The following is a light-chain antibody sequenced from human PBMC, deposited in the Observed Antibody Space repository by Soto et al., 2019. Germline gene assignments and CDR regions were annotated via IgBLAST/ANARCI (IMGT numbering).Light chain of an antibody. Sequence: QTVVTQSPSASASLGASVKLTCTLSSGHSSYAIAWHQQQPEKGPRYLMKLNSDDSHSKGDGIPDRFSGSSSGAERYLTFSSLQSEDEADYYCQNWGTGIQVFGGGTKLTVL. CDR1: SGHSSYA. V-gene: IGLV4-69*01. CDR2: LNSDDSH. J-gene: IGLJ2*01. CDR3: QNWGTGIQV.